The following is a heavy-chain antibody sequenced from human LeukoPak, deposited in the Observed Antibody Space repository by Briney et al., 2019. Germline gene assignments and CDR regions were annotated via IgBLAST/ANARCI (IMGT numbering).Heavy chain of an antibody. CDR3: ARRGGIVGATSRYYYYGMDV. CDR1: GGSISSYY. Sequence: SETLSLTCTVSGGSISSYYWSWIRQPPGQGLEWIGYIYYSGSTNYNPSLKSRVTISVDTSKNQFSLKLSSVTAADTAVYYCARRGGIVGATSRYYYYGMDVWGQGTTVTVSS. D-gene: IGHD1-26*01. CDR2: IYYSGST. V-gene: IGHV4-59*08. J-gene: IGHJ6*02.